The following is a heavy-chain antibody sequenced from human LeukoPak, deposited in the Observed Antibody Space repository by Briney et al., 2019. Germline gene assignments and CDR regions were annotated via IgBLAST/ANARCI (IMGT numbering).Heavy chain of an antibody. J-gene: IGHJ4*02. CDR2: IYPDDSDT. D-gene: IGHD3-9*01. Sequence: GESLKISCKASGYTFTNHWIGWVRQMPGKGLEWMGIIYPDDSDTRYSPSFQGQVTISADKSSRSVSLRWSSLKTSDTAMYYCTRHSRPGDMLLPFDYWGQGTLVTVSS. V-gene: IGHV5-51*01. CDR3: TRHSRPGDMLLPFDY. CDR1: GYTFTNHW.